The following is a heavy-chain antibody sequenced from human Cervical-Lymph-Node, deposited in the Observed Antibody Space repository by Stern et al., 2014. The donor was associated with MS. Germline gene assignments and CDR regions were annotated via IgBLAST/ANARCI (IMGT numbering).Heavy chain of an antibody. V-gene: IGHV1-2*06. CDR3: ARSLNWNDVEDYHYGLDV. D-gene: IGHD1-1*01. CDR2: IKPNSGDT. CDR1: GYTFTGYY. J-gene: IGHJ6*02. Sequence: QLVQSGAEVKKPGASVKVPCKASGYTFTGYYLPWVRQAPGPGLEWMGRIKPNSGDTKYGQNFQDRVTMTRDTSISTAYMELSRLRSDDTAVYYCARSLNWNDVEDYHYGLDVWGQGTTVTVSS.